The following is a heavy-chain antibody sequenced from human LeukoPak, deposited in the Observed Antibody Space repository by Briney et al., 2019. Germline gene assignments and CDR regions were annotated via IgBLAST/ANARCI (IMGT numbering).Heavy chain of an antibody. CDR2: IYDSGDT. CDR1: GFSVRSNY. D-gene: IGHD3-10*01. CDR3: ASHWRGY. J-gene: IGHJ4*02. Sequence: GGALRLSCAASGFSVRSNYMSWVRQAPGKGLEWVSIIYDSGDTYYADSVKGRFTISRDNSKNTLYLQMNRLRDEDTAVYYCASHWRGYWGQGTLVTVSS. V-gene: IGHV3-53*01.